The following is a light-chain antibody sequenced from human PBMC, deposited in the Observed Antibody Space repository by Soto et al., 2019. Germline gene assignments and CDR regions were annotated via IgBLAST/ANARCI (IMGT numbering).Light chain of an antibody. V-gene: IGKV3-15*01. CDR3: QKFNKWPWT. CDR1: QSVGSN. Sequence: EIVLTQSAAAVSVSPEERGTLSCRASQSVGSNLAWYQQKPGQAPRLLIYGASTRATGVPPRFSGSGSGTEFPLTISSLQSEDFAVYYCQKFNKWPWTFGQGTRVDIK. CDR2: GAS. J-gene: IGKJ1*01.